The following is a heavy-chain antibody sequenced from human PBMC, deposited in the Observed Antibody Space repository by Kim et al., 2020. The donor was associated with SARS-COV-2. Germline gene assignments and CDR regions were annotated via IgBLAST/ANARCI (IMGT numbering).Heavy chain of an antibody. Sequence: GGSLRLSCAASGFTFSSYGMHWVRQAPGKGLEWVAVISYDGSNKYYADSVKGRFTISRDNSKNTLYLQMNSLRAEDTAVYYCAKDMGSYYGSYWGQGTLVTVSS. CDR3: AKDMGSYYGSY. V-gene: IGHV3-30*18. D-gene: IGHD1-26*01. J-gene: IGHJ4*02. CDR2: ISYDGSNK. CDR1: GFTFSSYG.